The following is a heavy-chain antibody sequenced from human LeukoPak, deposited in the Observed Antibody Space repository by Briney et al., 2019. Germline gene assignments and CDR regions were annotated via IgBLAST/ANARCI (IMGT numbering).Heavy chain of an antibody. D-gene: IGHD6-19*01. J-gene: IGHJ6*03. CDR3: AGHRTMIYSSGWYTDYYYYMDV. CDR2: IYYSGST. V-gene: IGHV4-39*01. CDR1: GGSISSSSYY. Sequence: PSETLSLTCTVSGGSISSSSYYWGWIRQPPGKGLEWIGSIYYSGSTYYNPSLKSRVTISVDTSKNQFSLKLSSVTAADTAVYYCAGHRTMIYSSGWYTDYYYYMDVWGKGTTVTVSS.